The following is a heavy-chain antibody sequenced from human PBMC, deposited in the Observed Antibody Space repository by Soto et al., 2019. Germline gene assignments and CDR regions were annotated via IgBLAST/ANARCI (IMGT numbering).Heavy chain of an antibody. CDR2: MNPNSANT. V-gene: IGHV1-8*01. J-gene: IGHJ4*02. CDR3: ARVRGSGVYWVDY. Sequence: QVQLVQSGAEVKNPGASVKVSCKASGYTFKSYDINWVRQATGQGLEWMGWMNPNSANTGYAQKVQGRLTMTRNTSINTAYMELSSLTYEDTAVYFCARVRGSGVYWVDYWGQGTLVTVSS. D-gene: IGHD3-10*01. CDR1: GYTFKSYD.